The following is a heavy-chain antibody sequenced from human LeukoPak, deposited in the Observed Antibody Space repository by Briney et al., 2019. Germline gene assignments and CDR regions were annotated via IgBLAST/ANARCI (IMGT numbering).Heavy chain of an antibody. V-gene: IGHV3-30*01. J-gene: IGHJ4*02. CDR3: ARSGNWGSDHNNYFDY. CDR2: ISYDGSNK. D-gene: IGHD7-27*01. CDR1: GFTFSSYA. Sequence: PGGSLRLSCAASGFTFSSYAMHWVRQAPGKGLEWVAVISYDGSNKYYADSVKGRFTISRDNSKNTLYLQMNSLRAEDTAVYYCARSGNWGSDHNNYFDYWGQGTLVTVSS.